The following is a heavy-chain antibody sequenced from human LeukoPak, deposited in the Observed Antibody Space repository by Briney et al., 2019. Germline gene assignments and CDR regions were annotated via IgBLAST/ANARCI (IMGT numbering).Heavy chain of an antibody. CDR3: ARGAAPFGY. CDR1: GFTVSSYG. D-gene: IGHD2-15*01. Sequence: GGTLRLSCAASGFTVSSYGMSWVRQAPGKGLEWVSVISGSGASTYYADSVKGRFTISRDNSKNTLYLQMNSLRAEDTAVYYCARGAAPFGYWGQGTLVTVSS. V-gene: IGHV3-23*01. CDR2: ISGSGAST. J-gene: IGHJ4*02.